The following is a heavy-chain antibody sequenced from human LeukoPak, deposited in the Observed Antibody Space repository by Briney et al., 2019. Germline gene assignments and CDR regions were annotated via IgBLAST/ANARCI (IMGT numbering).Heavy chain of an antibody. CDR2: IIPTLGIA. CDR3: ARDIRYDSSGYYYEYY. D-gene: IGHD3-22*01. CDR1: GGTFSSYA. J-gene: IGHJ4*02. V-gene: IGHV1-69*04. Sequence: SVKVSCKASGGTFSSYAISWVRQAPGQGLEWMGRIIPTLGIANYAQKFQGRVTITADKSTSTAYMELSSLRSEDTAVYYCARDIRYDSSGYYYEYYWGQGALVTVSS.